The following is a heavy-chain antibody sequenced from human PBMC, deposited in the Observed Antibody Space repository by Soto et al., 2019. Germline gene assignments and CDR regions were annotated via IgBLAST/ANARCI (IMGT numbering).Heavy chain of an antibody. J-gene: IGHJ4*02. CDR2: ISGSGGST. Sequence: EVQLLESGGGLVQPGGSLRLSCAASGFTFSSYAMSWVRQAPGKGLEWVSAISGSGGSTYYADSVKGRFTISRDNSKNTLYLQMNSLRAEDTAVYYCAKDILRFLEWVPEGHDILAGPRYFDYWGQGTLVTVSS. D-gene: IGHD3-3*01. CDR1: GFTFSSYA. V-gene: IGHV3-23*01. CDR3: AKDILRFLEWVPEGHDILAGPRYFDY.